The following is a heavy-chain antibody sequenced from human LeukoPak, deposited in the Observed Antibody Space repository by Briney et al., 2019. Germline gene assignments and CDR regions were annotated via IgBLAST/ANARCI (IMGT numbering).Heavy chain of an antibody. J-gene: IGHJ4*02. V-gene: IGHV3-15*01. D-gene: IGHD3-3*01. CDR2: LKSNPDGGTA. CDR3: TTLAHDVHY. Sequence: GGSLRLSCAASGFIFRNAWMTWVRQAPGKGLEWVGRLKSNPDGGTADYAAPVKGRFTISRDDSRNTLYLQVNNLKLEDTAVYYCTTLAHDVHYWGQGSLVTVSS. CDR1: GFIFRNAW.